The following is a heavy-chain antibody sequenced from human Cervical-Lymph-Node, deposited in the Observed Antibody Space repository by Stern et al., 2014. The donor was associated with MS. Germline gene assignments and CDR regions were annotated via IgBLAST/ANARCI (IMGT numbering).Heavy chain of an antibody. Sequence: EDQLVESGGGLVQPGGSLRLSCAASGFTVSSNYMSWVRQAPGKGLEWVSVIYSGGSTYYADSVKGRFTISRDNSKNTLYLQMNSLRAEDTAVYYCARDGSGGSSSWYVGWFDPWGQGTLVTVSS. V-gene: IGHV3-66*02. D-gene: IGHD6-13*01. J-gene: IGHJ5*02. CDR1: GFTVSSNY. CDR2: IYSGGST. CDR3: ARDGSGGSSSWYVGWFDP.